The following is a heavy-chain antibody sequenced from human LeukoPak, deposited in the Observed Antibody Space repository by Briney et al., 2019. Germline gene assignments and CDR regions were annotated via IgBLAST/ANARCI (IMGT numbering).Heavy chain of an antibody. CDR2: ISYDGSYK. V-gene: IGHV3-30*18. CDR3: AKVAAADYYDILTGYYNVEDY. J-gene: IGHJ4*02. D-gene: IGHD3-9*01. Sequence: PGGSLRLSCAASGFTFSCYGVHWVRQAPGKGLEWVAVISYDGSYKYYADPLKGSFTISRDNSKHTLYLQMTSLRAENTAVYYCAKVAAADYYDILTGYYNVEDYWGQGTLVTVSS. CDR1: GFTFSCYG.